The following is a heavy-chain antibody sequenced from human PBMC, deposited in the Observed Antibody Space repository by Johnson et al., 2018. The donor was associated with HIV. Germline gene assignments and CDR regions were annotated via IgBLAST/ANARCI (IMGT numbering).Heavy chain of an antibody. CDR3: ARAPKQGFRDFAGGAFDV. CDR1: GFTFSSYA. V-gene: IGHV3-23*01. D-gene: IGHD2-21*02. J-gene: IGHJ3*01. Sequence: VQVLEYGGGLVQPGGSLRLSCAASGFTFSSYAMSWVRQAPGKGLEWVSAISGSGGSTYYADSVKGRFTISRDNSKNTVYLQMNSLRVDDTALYYCARAPKQGFRDFAGGAFDVWGQGTMVTVSS. CDR2: ISGSGGST.